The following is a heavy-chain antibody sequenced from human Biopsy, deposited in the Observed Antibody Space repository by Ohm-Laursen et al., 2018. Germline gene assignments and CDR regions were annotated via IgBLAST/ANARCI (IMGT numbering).Heavy chain of an antibody. CDR1: GFTFSSYS. J-gene: IGHJ6*02. Sequence: SLRLSCAAFGFTFSSYSMNWVRQAPGKGLEWISYISETSSHIYDADSVKGRFIVSRDNDKNSLYLQMNSLRAEDTAVYHCARSPGRDRMDVWGQGTTVIVSS. V-gene: IGHV3-21*01. D-gene: IGHD1-14*01. CDR3: ARSPGRDRMDV. CDR2: ISETSSHI.